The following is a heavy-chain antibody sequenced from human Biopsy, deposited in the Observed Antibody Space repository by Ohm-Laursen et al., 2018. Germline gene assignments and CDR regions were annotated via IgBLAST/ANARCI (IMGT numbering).Heavy chain of an antibody. CDR2: VDWDDYK. Sequence: PTQTLTLTCSFSGFSLSARGMCVSWIRQAPGRALEWLARVDWDDYKDYSASLQTKLSISKDTSNDQVDLTVNNVDPADTATYYCARTPILIVSAGLVYRHRRHLQGMDVWGQGIAVTVS. J-gene: IGHJ6*02. V-gene: IGHV2-70*11. CDR1: GFSLSARGMC. CDR3: ARTPILIVSAGLVYRHRRHLQGMDV. D-gene: IGHD6-13*01.